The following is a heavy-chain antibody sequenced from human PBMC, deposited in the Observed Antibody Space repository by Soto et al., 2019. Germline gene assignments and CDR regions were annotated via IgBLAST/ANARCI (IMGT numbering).Heavy chain of an antibody. Sequence: SVKVSCKASGGTFSSYAISWVRQAPGQGLEWMGGIIPIFGTANYAQKFQGRVTITADESTSTAYMELRSLRSEDTAVYYCASHRYSSSQLTFDYWGQGTLVTVSS. CDR1: GGTFSSYA. CDR3: ASHRYSSSQLTFDY. CDR2: IIPIFGTA. V-gene: IGHV1-69*13. D-gene: IGHD6-13*01. J-gene: IGHJ4*02.